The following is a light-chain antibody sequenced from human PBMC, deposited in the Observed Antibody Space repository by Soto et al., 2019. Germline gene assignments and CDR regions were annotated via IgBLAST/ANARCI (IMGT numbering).Light chain of an antibody. J-gene: IGKJ1*01. CDR1: PPIGSW. CDR2: KAS. CDR3: QQYNNDSPWT. Sequence: DIQMTQSPSTLSASVGDRVILPPRPRPPIGSWLAWYQQKAGKGPKLLIYKASSLKSGVPSRFSGSGSGTEFTLTISSLQPDDFATYYCQQYNNDSPWTFGQGTKVEVK. V-gene: IGKV1-5*03.